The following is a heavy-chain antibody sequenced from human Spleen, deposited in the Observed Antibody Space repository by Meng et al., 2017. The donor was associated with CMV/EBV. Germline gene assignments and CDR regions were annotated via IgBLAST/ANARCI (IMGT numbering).Heavy chain of an antibody. D-gene: IGHD1-1*01. CDR2: ISGSGGGGGT. V-gene: IGHV3-23*01. Sequence: GESLKISCAASGFTFSSYAMSWVRQTPGKGLEWVSAISGSGGGGGTYYADSVKGRFTISRDNSKSTLYLQMNNMRAEDTAVYYCAKGHQSADYNGRPPPLDYWGQGTLVTVSS. CDR1: GFTFSSYA. J-gene: IGHJ4*02. CDR3: AKGHQSADYNGRPPPLDY.